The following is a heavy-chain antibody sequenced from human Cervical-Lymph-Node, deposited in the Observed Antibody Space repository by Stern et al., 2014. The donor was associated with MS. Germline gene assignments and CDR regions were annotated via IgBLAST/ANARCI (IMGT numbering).Heavy chain of an antibody. CDR2: ISAYNGNT. CDR1: GYTSFTSG. V-gene: IGHV1-18*01. D-gene: IGHD6-19*01. J-gene: IGHJ4*02. Sequence: VQLVQSEAEVRKPGASVKVSCKASGYTSFTSGVAWVRQAPGQGLEWMGWISAYNGNTHYTQKLQGRVTMTTDTSTSTVYMELRSLTSDDTAMYFCARDSSDGFDSWGQGTLVTVSS. CDR3: ARDSSDGFDS.